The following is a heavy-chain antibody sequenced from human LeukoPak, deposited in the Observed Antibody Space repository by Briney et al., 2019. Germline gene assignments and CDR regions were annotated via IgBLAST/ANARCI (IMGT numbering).Heavy chain of an antibody. V-gene: IGHV4-30-2*01. CDR3: ASDKGGYSSSWGEYYFDY. CDR2: IYHSGST. D-gene: IGHD6-13*01. J-gene: IGHJ4*02. Sequence: SETLSLTCTVSGGSISSGGYYWSWIRQPPGKGLEWIGYIYHSGSTYYNPSLKSRVTISVDRSKNQFSLKLSSVTAADTAVYYCASDKGGYSSSWGEYYFDYWGQGTLVTVSS. CDR1: GGSISSGGYY.